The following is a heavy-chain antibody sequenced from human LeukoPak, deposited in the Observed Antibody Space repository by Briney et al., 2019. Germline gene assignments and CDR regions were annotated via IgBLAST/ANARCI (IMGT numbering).Heavy chain of an antibody. CDR2: IYTSGSI. V-gene: IGHV4-61*02. Sequence: KSSQTLSLTCTVSGGSLSSSSYYWSWIRQPAGKGLEWIGRIYTSGSINYNPSLKSRVTISVDTSKNQFSLKLSSVTAADTAVYYCARGVTVVNFDFWGQGTLVTVSS. D-gene: IGHD4-23*01. CDR1: GGSLSSSSYY. J-gene: IGHJ4*02. CDR3: ARGVTVVNFDF.